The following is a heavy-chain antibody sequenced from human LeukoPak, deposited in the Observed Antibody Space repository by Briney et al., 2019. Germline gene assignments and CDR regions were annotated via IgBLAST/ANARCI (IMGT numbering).Heavy chain of an antibody. CDR3: AKSDCGGDCHLLDY. J-gene: IGHJ4*02. CDR1: GFTFSTYA. D-gene: IGHD2-21*02. CDR2: FGGSGGSI. Sequence: GGSLRLSCPASGFTFSTYAMSWVRQAPGKGLEWVSHFGGSGGSIYYADSVKGRFTISRDNSKNTLYLQMNSLRAEDTAVYYCAKSDCGGDCHLLDYWGQGTLVTVSS. V-gene: IGHV3-23*01.